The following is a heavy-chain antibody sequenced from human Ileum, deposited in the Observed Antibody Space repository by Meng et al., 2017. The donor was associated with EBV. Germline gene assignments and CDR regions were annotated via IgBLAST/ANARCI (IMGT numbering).Heavy chain of an antibody. V-gene: IGHV1-8*01. D-gene: IGHD5-24*01. CDR3: VRTLERGDY. CDR1: GYTFTNYD. J-gene: IGHJ4*02. Sequence: QVQLVQSGAEVKKPGASVKVSCKASGYTFTNYDISWARQATGQGLGWMGWMNPKTGTAQYAQKFQGRVSMTRDTSITTAYMELSSLTSEDTAVYYCVRTLERGDYWGQGTLVTVSS. CDR2: MNPKTGTA.